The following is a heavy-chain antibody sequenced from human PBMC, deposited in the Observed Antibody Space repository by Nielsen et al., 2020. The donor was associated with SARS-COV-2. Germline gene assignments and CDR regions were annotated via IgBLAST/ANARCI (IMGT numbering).Heavy chain of an antibody. CDR2: INPSGGST. Sequence: GESLKISCAASGYTFTSYYMHWVRQAPGQGLEWMGIINPSGGSTSYAQKFQGRVTMTRDTSTSTVYMELSSLRSEDTAVYYCAREIRLGYSGYDWPMRYWGQGTLVTVSS. V-gene: IGHV1-46*01. J-gene: IGHJ4*02. CDR3: AREIRLGYSGYDWPMRY. CDR1: GYTFTSYY. D-gene: IGHD5-12*01.